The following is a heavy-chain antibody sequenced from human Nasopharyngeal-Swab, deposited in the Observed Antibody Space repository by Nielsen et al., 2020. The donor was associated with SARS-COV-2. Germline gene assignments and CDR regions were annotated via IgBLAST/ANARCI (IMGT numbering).Heavy chain of an antibody. V-gene: IGHV3-33*01. CDR2: IWYDGSNK. D-gene: IGHD3-16*01. J-gene: IGHJ4*02. CDR1: GFSFSSYG. Sequence: GASLKISCAASGFSFSSYGMHWVRQAPGKGLGWVAVIWYDGSNKYYADSVKGRFTISRDNSKNTLYLQMNSLRAEDTAVYYCARDAGGSGGGYWGQGTLVTVSS. CDR3: ARDAGGSGGGY.